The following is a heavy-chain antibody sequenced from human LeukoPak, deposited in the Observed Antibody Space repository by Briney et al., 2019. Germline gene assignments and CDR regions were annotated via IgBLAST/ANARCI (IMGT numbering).Heavy chain of an antibody. J-gene: IGHJ4*02. Sequence: SETLSLTCTVSGGSISTNTYSWGWIRQPPGKGLEWLGTMYYSGSTYYNPSLKSRVTISIDTSKNQFSLKLSSVTAADTAFYYCARVMSGYDRFDYWGQGTLVTVSS. V-gene: IGHV4-39*07. CDR1: GGSISTNTYS. CDR3: ARVMSGYDRFDY. CDR2: MYYSGST. D-gene: IGHD5-12*01.